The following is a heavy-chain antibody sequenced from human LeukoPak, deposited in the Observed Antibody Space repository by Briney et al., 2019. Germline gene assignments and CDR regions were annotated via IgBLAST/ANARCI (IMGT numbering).Heavy chain of an antibody. CDR1: GFTFSSYA. CDR3: ARAHGDFWSGYYPFDY. Sequence: PGGSLRLSCAASGFTFSSYAMHWVRQAPGKGLEWVAVISYDGSNKYYADSVKGRFTISRDNSKNTLYLQMNSLRAEDTAVYYCARAHGDFWSGYYPFDYWGQGTLVTVSS. CDR2: ISYDGSNK. V-gene: IGHV3-30-3*01. J-gene: IGHJ4*02. D-gene: IGHD3-3*01.